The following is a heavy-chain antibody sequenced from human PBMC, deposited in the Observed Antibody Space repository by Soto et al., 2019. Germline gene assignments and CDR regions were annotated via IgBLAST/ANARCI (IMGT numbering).Heavy chain of an antibody. Sequence: PSETLSLTCAVYGGSFSGYYWSWIRQPPGKGLEWIGEINHSGSTNYNPSLKSRVTISVDTSKNQFSLKLSSVTAADTAVYYCARERLKYSYGESYYYYYMDVWGKGTTVTVSS. D-gene: IGHD5-18*01. CDR3: ARERLKYSYGESYYYYYMDV. CDR2: INHSGST. V-gene: IGHV4-34*01. CDR1: GGSFSGYY. J-gene: IGHJ6*03.